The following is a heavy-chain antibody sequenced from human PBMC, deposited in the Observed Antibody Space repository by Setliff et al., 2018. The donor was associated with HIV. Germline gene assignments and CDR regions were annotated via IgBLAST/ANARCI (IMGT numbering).Heavy chain of an antibody. V-gene: IGHV3-21*01. CDR3: ARETTGWFGELAAAFDL. D-gene: IGHD3-10*01. CDR1: GFTFSGYS. J-gene: IGHJ3*01. Sequence: GGSLRLSCAASGFTFSGYSMHWVRQAPGKGLEWVSCISSSSSYIYYADSVKGRFTISRDNAKNSLYLQMNSLRAEDTAVYYCARETTGWFGELAAAFDLWGQGTLVTVSS. CDR2: ISSSSSYI.